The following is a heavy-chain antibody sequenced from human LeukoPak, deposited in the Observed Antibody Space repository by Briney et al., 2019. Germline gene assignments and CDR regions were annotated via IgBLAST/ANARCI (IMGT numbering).Heavy chain of an antibody. D-gene: IGHD3-10*01. Sequence: GASVKVSCKVSGYTLTELSMHWVRQAPGKGLEWMGGFDPEDGETIYAQKFQGRVTMTEDTSTDTAYMELSSLRSEDTAVYYCATGQHYYGSGCFDYWGQGTLVTVSS. CDR1: GYTLTELS. CDR2: FDPEDGET. V-gene: IGHV1-24*01. J-gene: IGHJ4*02. CDR3: ATGQHYYGSGCFDY.